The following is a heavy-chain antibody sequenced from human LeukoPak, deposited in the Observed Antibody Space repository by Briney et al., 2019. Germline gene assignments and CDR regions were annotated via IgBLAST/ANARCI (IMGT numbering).Heavy chain of an antibody. V-gene: IGHV3-74*01. CDR2: INSDGDTT. J-gene: IGHJ5*02. CDR3: ESAGSGSYVWFGR. D-gene: IGHD6-19*01. Sequence: GGSLRLSCAAPGFTLNGYWMHWVRQAPGEGLVWVSRINSDGDTTSYADSVKGRFTISRDNSKNTLYLRINSLRAEGTAVYFCESAGSGSYVWFGRWGHLTPVTVS. CDR1: GFTLNGYW.